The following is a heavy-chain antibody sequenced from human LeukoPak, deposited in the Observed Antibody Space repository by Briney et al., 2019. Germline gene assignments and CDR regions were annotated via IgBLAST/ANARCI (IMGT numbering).Heavy chain of an antibody. D-gene: IGHD2-15*01. CDR1: GFTLSSYS. V-gene: IGHV3-23*01. Sequence: AGGSLRLSCVASGFTLSSYSMSWVRQAPGKGLEWVSAMSGSDTGSWYADSVKGRFTISRDTSKNTLYLQMNSLRAEDTAVYYCARARWEGYCLDYWGQGTLVTVSS. J-gene: IGHJ4*02. CDR3: ARARWEGYCLDY. CDR2: MSGSDTGS.